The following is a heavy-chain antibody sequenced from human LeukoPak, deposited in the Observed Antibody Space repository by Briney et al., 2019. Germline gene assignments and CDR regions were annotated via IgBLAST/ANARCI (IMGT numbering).Heavy chain of an antibody. CDR1: GFTFGKNS. V-gene: IGHV3-48*04. CDR3: AKAIGRSSTSCGDY. CDR2: ISTSSGNI. Sequence: GGSLRLSCEASGFTFGKNSMNWVRQAPGKGLEWLAYISTSSGNINYADSVKGRFTISRDNVKNSLYLQMNSLRVEDTAVYYCAKAIGRSSTSCGDYWGQGTLVTVSS. J-gene: IGHJ4*02. D-gene: IGHD2-2*01.